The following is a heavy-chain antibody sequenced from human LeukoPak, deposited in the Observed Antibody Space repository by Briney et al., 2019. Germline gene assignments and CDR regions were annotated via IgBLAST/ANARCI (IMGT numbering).Heavy chain of an antibody. V-gene: IGHV1-46*01. CDR3: ARDQGPAAGTSYNWFNA. CDR1: GYSFTSQY. J-gene: IGHJ5*02. CDR2: INPSGGST. D-gene: IGHD6-25*01. Sequence: ASLKVSSKASGYSFTSQYMHWVRQAPGQGLEWMGIINPSGGSTSYAQKFQGRITITRDTSTSTVYMELTSLKSEDTAVYYCARDQGPAAGTSYNWFNAWGQRTLVTVSS.